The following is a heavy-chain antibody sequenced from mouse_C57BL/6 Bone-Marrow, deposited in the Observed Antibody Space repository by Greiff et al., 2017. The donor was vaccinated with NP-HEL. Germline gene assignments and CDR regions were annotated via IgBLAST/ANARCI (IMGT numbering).Heavy chain of an antibody. CDR1: GFNIKDDY. D-gene: IGHD1-1*01. V-gene: IGHV14-4*01. CDR3: TFITTAVARWN. CDR2: IDPENGDT. J-gene: IGHJ3*01. Sequence: VQLQQSGAELVRPGASVKLSCTASGFNIKDDYMHWVKQRPEQGLEWIGWIDPENGDTEYASKFQGKATITADTSSNTAYLQLSSLTSEDTAVYYCTFITTAVARWNWGQGTLVTVSA.